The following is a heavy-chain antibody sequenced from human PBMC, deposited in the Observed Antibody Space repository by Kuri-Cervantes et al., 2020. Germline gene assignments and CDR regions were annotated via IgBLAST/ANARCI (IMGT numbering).Heavy chain of an antibody. CDR3: ARDHYDILTGYETYYYYYGMDV. Sequence: SVKVSCKASGDTFSSYAISWVRQAPGQGLEWMGGIIPIFRTANYAQKFQGRVTITTDTSTSTAYMELRSLRSDDTAVYYCARDHYDILTGYETYYYYYGMDVWGQGTTVTVSS. CDR2: IIPIFRTA. D-gene: IGHD3-9*01. J-gene: IGHJ6*02. V-gene: IGHV1-69*05. CDR1: GDTFSSYA.